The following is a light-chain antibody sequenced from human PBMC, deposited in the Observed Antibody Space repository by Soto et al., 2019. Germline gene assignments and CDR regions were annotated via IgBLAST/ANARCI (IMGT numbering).Light chain of an antibody. J-gene: IGLJ2*01. V-gene: IGLV3-21*04. CDR3: QVWDSGNGHHVV. Sequence: SYELTQPPSVSLAPGKTARITCGRNNIGSKTVHWYQQKPGQAPVLVIYYDSDRPSGIPERLSGSNSGNTATLTISRVEAGDEADYYCQVWDSGNGHHVVFGGGTQLTVL. CDR2: YDS. CDR1: NIGSKT.